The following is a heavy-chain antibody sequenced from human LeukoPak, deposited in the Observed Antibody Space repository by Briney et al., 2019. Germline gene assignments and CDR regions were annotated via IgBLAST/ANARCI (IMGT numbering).Heavy chain of an antibody. CDR3: ARDPQGGYSGYDFDY. CDR1: GFTFSSYS. D-gene: IGHD5-12*01. J-gene: IGHJ4*02. V-gene: IGHV3-21*01. Sequence: GGSLRLSCAASGFTFSSYSMNWVRQAPGKGLEWVSSISSSSSYIYYADSVKGRFTISRDNVKNSLYLQMNSLRAEDTAVYYCARDPQGGYSGYDFDYWGQGTLVTVSS. CDR2: ISSSSSYI.